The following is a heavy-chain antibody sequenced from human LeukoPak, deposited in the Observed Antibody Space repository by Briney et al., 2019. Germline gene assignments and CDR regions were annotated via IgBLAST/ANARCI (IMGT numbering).Heavy chain of an antibody. V-gene: IGHV1-46*01. CDR2: INPTGGST. CDR1: GYTFTSYY. CDR3: ARDGGYYYYYMDV. J-gene: IGHJ6*03. D-gene: IGHD2-15*01. Sequence: ASVKVSCKASGYTFTSYYMHWVRQAPGQGLEWMGLINPTGGSTGYAQKFQGRVTMTRDTSTSTVYMELSSLRSEDTAVYYCARDGGYYYYYMDVWGKGTTVTISS.